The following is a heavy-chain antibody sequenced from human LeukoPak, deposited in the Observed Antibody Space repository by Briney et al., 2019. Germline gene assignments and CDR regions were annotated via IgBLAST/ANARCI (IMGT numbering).Heavy chain of an antibody. CDR2: IRYDGSNK. CDR1: GFTFSSYG. D-gene: IGHD5-18*01. V-gene: IGHV3-30*02. J-gene: IGHJ3*02. Sequence: PGGSLRLSCAASGFTFSSYGMHWVRQAPGKGLEWVAFIRYDGSNKYYADSVKGRFTISRDNSKNTLYLQMNSLRAEDTAVYYCAKFDTVMVNHDAFDIWGLGTMVTVSS. CDR3: AKFDTVMVNHDAFDI.